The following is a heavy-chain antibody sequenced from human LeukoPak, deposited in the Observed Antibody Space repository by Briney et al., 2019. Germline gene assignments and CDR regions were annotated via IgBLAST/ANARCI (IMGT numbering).Heavy chain of an antibody. D-gene: IGHD4-23*01. Sequence: SETLSLTCTVSGGSISSYYWSWIRQPPGKGLEWIGYIYYSGSTNYNPSLKSRVTISVDTSKNQFSLKLSSVTAADTAVYYCATLTGGDDAFDIWGQGTMVTVSS. V-gene: IGHV4-59*01. CDR1: GGSISSYY. CDR3: ATLTGGDDAFDI. CDR2: IYYSGST. J-gene: IGHJ3*02.